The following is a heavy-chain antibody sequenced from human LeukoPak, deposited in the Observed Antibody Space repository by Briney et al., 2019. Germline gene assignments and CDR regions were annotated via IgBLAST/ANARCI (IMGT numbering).Heavy chain of an antibody. D-gene: IGHD3-22*01. J-gene: IGHJ3*02. V-gene: IGHV3-64*01. CDR3: ARSPWEVVNPEYAFHI. CDR1: RFTFSSYA. CDR2: ISSNGGST. Sequence: GGSLRLSCAASRFTFSSYAMHWVRQAPGKGLEYVSAISSNGGSTYYANSVKGRFTISRDNSKNTLYLQMGSLRAEDMAVYYCARSPWEVVNPEYAFHIWGQGTMVTVSS.